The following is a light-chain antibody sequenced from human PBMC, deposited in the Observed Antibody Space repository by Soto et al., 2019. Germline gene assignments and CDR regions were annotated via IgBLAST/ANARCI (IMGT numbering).Light chain of an antibody. J-gene: IGKJ2*01. V-gene: IGKV3-20*01. CDR3: QQYDTSPTT. Sequence: EIVLTQSPGTLSLSPGERATLSCRASQSVSSTYLAWYQQKPGQAPRLLIYGASSRATGIPDRFSGSGSGTDFTLAISRLEPEDFAVYYCQQYDTSPTTFGQGNEVQIK. CDR2: GAS. CDR1: QSVSSTY.